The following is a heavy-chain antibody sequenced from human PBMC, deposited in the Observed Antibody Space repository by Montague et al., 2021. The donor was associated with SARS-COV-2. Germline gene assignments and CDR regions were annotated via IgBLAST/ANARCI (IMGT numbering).Heavy chain of an antibody. J-gene: IGHJ3*02. CDR1: GGSISSYY. D-gene: IGHD3-3*01. CDR3: ARDKGLTIFGVVKSPGAFDI. CDR2: IYYSGST. Sequence: SETLSLTCTVSGGSISSYYWSWIRKPPGKGLEWIGYIYYSGSTNYNPSLKSRVTISVDTSKNQFSLKLSSVTAADTAVYYCARDKGLTIFGVVKSPGAFDIWGQGTMVTVSS. V-gene: IGHV4-59*01.